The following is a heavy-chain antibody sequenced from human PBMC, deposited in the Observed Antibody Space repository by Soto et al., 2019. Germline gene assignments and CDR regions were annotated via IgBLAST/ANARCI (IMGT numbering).Heavy chain of an antibody. CDR2: IVPIFGTT. D-gene: IGHD6-19*01. Sequence: QVQLVQSGAEVKKPGSSVKVSCKVSGGTFSNYAIDWVRLAPGHGLEWMGGIVPIFGTTYYTQKFQGRATIIADDSTTTADLEMSSLRSEDTAIYYCARVEAVVGLYNYHGLDVWGQGTAVTVSS. J-gene: IGHJ6*02. CDR3: ARVEAVVGLYNYHGLDV. V-gene: IGHV1-69*12. CDR1: GGTFSNYA.